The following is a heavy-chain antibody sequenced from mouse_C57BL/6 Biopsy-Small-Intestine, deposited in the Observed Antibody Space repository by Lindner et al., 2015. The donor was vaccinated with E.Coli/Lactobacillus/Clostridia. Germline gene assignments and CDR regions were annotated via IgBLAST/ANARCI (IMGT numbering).Heavy chain of an antibody. CDR1: GGTFSTYS. V-gene: IGHV1-81*01. Sequence: VKVSCKTSGGTFSTYSISWVRQAPGQGLEWMGGIIPIFGTADYAQRFQDRLTIIADESTNTAYMELSSLRSEDSAVYYCTGDQSSTTFGGNYYYRMDVWGQGTTVIVSS. D-gene: IGHD1-1*01. J-gene: IGHJ1*01. CDR2: IIPIFGTA. CDR3: TGDQSSTTFGGNYYYRMDV.